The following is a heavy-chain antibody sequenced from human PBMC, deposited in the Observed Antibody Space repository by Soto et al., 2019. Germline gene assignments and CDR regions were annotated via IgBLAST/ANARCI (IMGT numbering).Heavy chain of an antibody. CDR3: ARASGYDLDAFDI. CDR2: IYHSGST. J-gene: IGHJ3*02. V-gene: IGHV4-30-2*01. D-gene: IGHD5-12*01. CDR1: GGSISSGGYS. Sequence: SETLSLTCAVSGGSISSGGYSWSWIRQPPGKGLEWIGYIYHSGSTYYNPSLKSRVTISVDRSKNQFSLKLSSVTAADTAVYYCARASGYDLDAFDIWGQGTMVTVSS.